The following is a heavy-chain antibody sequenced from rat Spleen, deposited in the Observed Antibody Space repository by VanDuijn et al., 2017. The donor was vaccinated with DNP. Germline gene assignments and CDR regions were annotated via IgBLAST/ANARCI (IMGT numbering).Heavy chain of an antibody. CDR3: TTHRTWYFDF. Sequence: EVQLVESGGGLVQPGRSLKLSCAASGFTFSDYYMAWVRQAPTKGLEWVAYIRYDGGGTYYGDSVKGRFTISRDNAKNTQYLQMDSLRSEDTATYYCTTHRTWYFDFWGPGTMVTVSS. CDR2: IRYDGGGT. V-gene: IGHV5-20*01. J-gene: IGHJ1*01. CDR1: GFTFSDYY.